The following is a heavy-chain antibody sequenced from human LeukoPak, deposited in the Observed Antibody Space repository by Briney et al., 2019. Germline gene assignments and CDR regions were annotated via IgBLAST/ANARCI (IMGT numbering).Heavy chain of an antibody. V-gene: IGHV5-51*01. CDR1: GYSFTNYW. D-gene: IGHD3-3*01. Sequence: GESLKISCKGSGYSFTNYWIGWVRQMPGKGLEWMGIIYPGDSDTRYSPSFQGQVTISADKSISTAYLQWSSLKASDTAMYYCARGRYDFWSGYYYAFDIWGQGTMVTVSS. CDR2: IYPGDSDT. CDR3: ARGRYDFWSGYYYAFDI. J-gene: IGHJ3*02.